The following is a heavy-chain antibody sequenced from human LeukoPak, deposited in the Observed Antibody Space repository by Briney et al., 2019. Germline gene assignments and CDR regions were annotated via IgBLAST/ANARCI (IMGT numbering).Heavy chain of an antibody. V-gene: IGHV3-48*02. CDR3: AREGMSA. CDR1: GFTFSDFG. J-gene: IGHJ5*02. CDR2: IDNSGRTT. Sequence: GGPLRLSCAASGFTFSDFGMNWVRQAPGKGLEWLAYIDNSGRTTYYADSVKGRFIISRDNAKNSLFLQMNRLIDDDRAVYYCAREGMSAWGQGTLVTVSS.